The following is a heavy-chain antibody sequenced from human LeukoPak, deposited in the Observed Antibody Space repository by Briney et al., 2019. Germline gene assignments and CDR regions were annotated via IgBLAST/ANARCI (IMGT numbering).Heavy chain of an antibody. CDR2: ISGSGTTI. CDR3: ANLYDSVGYYIA. CDR1: GFTLSTYA. D-gene: IGHD3-22*01. J-gene: IGHJ5*02. Sequence: GGSLRLSCAASGFTLSTYALSWVRQAPGKGLEWVSAISGSGTTICYADSVKGRFTISRDNSKNTLYLQMNSLRAEDTAVYYCANLYDSVGYYIAWGQGALVTVSS. V-gene: IGHV3-23*01.